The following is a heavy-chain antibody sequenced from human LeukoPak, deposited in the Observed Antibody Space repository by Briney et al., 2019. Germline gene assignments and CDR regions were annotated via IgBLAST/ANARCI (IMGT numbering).Heavy chain of an antibody. V-gene: IGHV3-74*01. Sequence: GGSLRLSCAASGTYWMHWVRQAPGKGLVWVSHINSDGSWTGYADSVKGRFTISKDNAKNMVYLHMNSLRVDDTAVYYCVSFYETYWGRGTLVTVSS. CDR3: VSFYETY. D-gene: IGHD2-2*01. J-gene: IGHJ4*02. CDR1: GTYW. CDR2: INSDGSWT.